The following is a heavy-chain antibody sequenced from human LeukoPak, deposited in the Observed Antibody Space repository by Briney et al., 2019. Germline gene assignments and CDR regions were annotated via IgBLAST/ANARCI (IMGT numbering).Heavy chain of an antibody. D-gene: IGHD1-26*01. CDR1: GDSFSSFG. V-gene: IGHV1-69*13. CDR2: ITPIFGSA. J-gene: IGHJ4*02. CDR3: AREQRLGGNWFFDL. Sequence: ASVKVSCKASGDSFSSFGFNWVRQAPGQGLEWMGRITPIFGSAHYPQRFQGRVTITADESTTTVYMELSILRSEDTALYYCAREQRLGGNWFFDLWGQGTVVTVSS.